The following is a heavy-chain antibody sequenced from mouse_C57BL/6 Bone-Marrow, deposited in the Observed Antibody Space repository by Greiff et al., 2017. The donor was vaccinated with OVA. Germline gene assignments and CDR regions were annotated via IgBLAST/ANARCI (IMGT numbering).Heavy chain of an antibody. V-gene: IGHV1-52*01. Sequence: QVQLQQPGAELVRPGSSVKLSCKASGYTFTSYWMHWVKQRPIQGLEWIGNIDPSDSETHYNQKFKDKATLTVDKSSSTAYMQLSSLTSEDSAVYYCARYPHYYGSSSWFAYWGQGTLVTVSA. J-gene: IGHJ3*01. D-gene: IGHD1-1*01. CDR1: GYTFTSYW. CDR3: ARYPHYYGSSSWFAY. CDR2: IDPSDSET.